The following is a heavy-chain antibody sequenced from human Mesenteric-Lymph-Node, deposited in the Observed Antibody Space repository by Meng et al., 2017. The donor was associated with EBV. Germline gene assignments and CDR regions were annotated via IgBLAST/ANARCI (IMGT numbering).Heavy chain of an antibody. V-gene: IGHV4-61*01. D-gene: IGHD4-17*01. J-gene: IGHJ4*02. CDR3: ATGLYGDYALAN. CDR2: IYYSGST. Sequence: QPQESGPGLVKPSETLSLTCTGSGGSVSSGTYYWSWIRQPPGKGLEWIGYIYYSGSTNYNPSLKSRVTISVDTSKNQFSLKLSSVTAADTAVYYCATGLYGDYALANWGQGTLVTVSS. CDR1: GGSVSSGTYY.